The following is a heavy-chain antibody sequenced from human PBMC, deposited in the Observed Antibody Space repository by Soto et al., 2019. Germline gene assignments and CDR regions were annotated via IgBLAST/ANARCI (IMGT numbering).Heavy chain of an antibody. CDR3: ARDNSGYAPFDY. Sequence: SETLSLTCTVSGGSISSYYWSWIRQPPGKGLEWIGYIYYSGSTNYNPSLKSRVTISVDTSKNQFSLKLSSVTAADTAVYYCARDNSGYAPFDYWGQGTLVTVSS. J-gene: IGHJ4*02. CDR1: GGSISSYY. V-gene: IGHV4-59*01. CDR2: IYYSGST. D-gene: IGHD5-12*01.